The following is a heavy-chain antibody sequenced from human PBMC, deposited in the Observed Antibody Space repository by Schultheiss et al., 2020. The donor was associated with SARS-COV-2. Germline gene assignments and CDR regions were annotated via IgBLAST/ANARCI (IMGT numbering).Heavy chain of an antibody. CDR2: VSQAGST. V-gene: IGHV4-34*01. Sequence: SETLSLTCAVYGGSFSGYYWSWIRQTPGKGLEWIGEVSQAGSTKYNPSLKSRVTISIDTSKNEFSLKLKSVTAADTAVFFCVRGVGTGTYSDSFDIWGQGTRVTVSS. CDR3: VRGVGTGTYSDSFDI. CDR1: GGSFSGYY. J-gene: IGHJ3*02. D-gene: IGHD3-10*01.